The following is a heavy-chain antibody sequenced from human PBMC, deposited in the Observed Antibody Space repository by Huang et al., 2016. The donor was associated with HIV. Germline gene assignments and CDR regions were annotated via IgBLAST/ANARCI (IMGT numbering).Heavy chain of an antibody. V-gene: IGHV3-7*01. CDR2: RKQDGRAK. CDR3: ARGGIYYDVLTGRHYYYNGLDV. D-gene: IGHD3-9*01. J-gene: IGHJ6*02. Sequence: EVHLVESGGDLVQPGGSLRLSCVASGFNFSAYWMSWVRQAPGKGGEWVANRKQDGRAKNYVDSVKGRFTISRDNAKNSVYLQLTSLRAEDTAVYYCARGGIYYDVLTGRHYYYNGLDVWGQGTTVTVSS. CDR1: GFNFSAYW.